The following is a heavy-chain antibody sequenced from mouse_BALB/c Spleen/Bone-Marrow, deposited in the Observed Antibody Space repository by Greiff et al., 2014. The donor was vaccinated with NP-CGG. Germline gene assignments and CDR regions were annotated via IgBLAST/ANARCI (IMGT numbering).Heavy chain of an antibody. J-gene: IGHJ2*01. Sequence: EVQLQQSGAELVKPGASVKLSCTASGFNIKDTYMHWVKQRPEQGLEWIGRIDPANGNTKYDPKFQGKATITADTSSNTAYLQLSSLTSEDTAVYYCARYRLGTYFDYWGQGTTHTVSS. V-gene: IGHV14-3*02. CDR2: IDPANGNT. CDR1: GFNIKDTY. D-gene: IGHD2-14*01. CDR3: ARYRLGTYFDY.